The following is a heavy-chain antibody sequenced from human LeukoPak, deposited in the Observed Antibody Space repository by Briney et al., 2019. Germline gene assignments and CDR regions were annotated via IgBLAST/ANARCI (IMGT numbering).Heavy chain of an antibody. V-gene: IGHV3-23*01. CDR1: GLAFSSYA. Sequence: GGSLRLSCAASGLAFSSYAMSWVRQAPGKWLEWVSANSGSGGSTYYADSVKGRFTISRDNSKNTLYLQMNSLRAEDTAVYYCAKGLFYVNLDYWGQGTLVTVSS. J-gene: IGHJ4*02. CDR2: NSGSGGST. CDR3: AKGLFYVNLDY. D-gene: IGHD5/OR15-5a*01.